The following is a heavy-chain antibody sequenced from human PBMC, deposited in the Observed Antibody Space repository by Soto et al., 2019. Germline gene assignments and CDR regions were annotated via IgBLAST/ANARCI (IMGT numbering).Heavy chain of an antibody. Sequence: QVQLQESGPGLVKPSETLSLTCTVSGGSISSYYWSWIRQPPGKGLEWIGYIYYSGSTNYNPSLKSRVPISVDTSKKQFSLKLSSVTAADKAVYYCARDRGAEAVAATGWFDPWGQGTLVTVSS. CDR3: ARDRGAEAVAATGWFDP. D-gene: IGHD6-19*01. CDR2: IYYSGST. J-gene: IGHJ5*02. V-gene: IGHV4-59*01. CDR1: GGSISSYY.